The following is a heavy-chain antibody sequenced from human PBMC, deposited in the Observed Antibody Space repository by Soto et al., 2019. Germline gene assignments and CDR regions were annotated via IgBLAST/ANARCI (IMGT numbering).Heavy chain of an antibody. D-gene: IGHD6-13*01. CDR3: VRDSETSSSWSLDY. CDR2: IATDSYT. CDR1: GFNVSSDY. V-gene: IGHV3-53*01. Sequence: EVQLVESGGGLIQPGGSLRLSCAASGFNVSSDYMNWVRQAPGKGLEWVSVIATDSYTSYADSVKGRFSISRDNSKNTLYLQMNSLRVEDTAVYYCVRDSETSSSWSLDYWGPGTLVTVSS. J-gene: IGHJ4*02.